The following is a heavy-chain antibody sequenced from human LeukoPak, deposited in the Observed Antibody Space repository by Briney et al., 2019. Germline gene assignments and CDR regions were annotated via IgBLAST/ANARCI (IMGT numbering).Heavy chain of an antibody. J-gene: IGHJ6*02. Sequence: SETLSLACTVSGGSISSGDYYWSWIRQPPGKGLEWIGYIYYSGSTYYNPSLKSRVTISVDTSKNQFSLKLSSVTAADTAVYYCATQDPPPSYYYYYGMDVWGQGTTVTVS. CDR1: GGSISSGDYY. CDR3: ATQDPPPSYYYYYGMDV. CDR2: IYYSGST. V-gene: IGHV4-30-4*01.